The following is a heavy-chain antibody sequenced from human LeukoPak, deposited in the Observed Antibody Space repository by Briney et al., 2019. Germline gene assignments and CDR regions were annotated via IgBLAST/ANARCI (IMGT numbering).Heavy chain of an antibody. D-gene: IGHD3-22*01. V-gene: IGHV3-7*01. J-gene: IGHJ4*02. CDR1: GFTFSSYW. Sequence: GGSLRLSCAASGFTFSSYWMSWVRQAPGKGLEWVANIKQDGSEKYYVDSVKGRFTISRDNAKNSLYLQMNSLRAEDTAVYYCARERNHYYYDHFDYWGQGTLVTVSS. CDR2: IKQDGSEK. CDR3: ARERNHYYYDHFDY.